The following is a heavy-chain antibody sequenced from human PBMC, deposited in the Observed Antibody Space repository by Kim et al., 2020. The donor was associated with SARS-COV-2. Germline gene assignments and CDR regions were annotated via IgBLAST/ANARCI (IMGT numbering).Heavy chain of an antibody. V-gene: IGHV1-18*01. J-gene: IGHJ2*01. CDR1: GYTFTSYY. CDR3: ARGRDYFENGVYIHWFSDV. CDR2: ISAYNGIT. D-gene: IGHD2-8*01. Sequence: ASVKVSCKASGYTFTSYYVNWVRQAPGQGLEWMGSISAYNGITDYAQKFQGRVTMTTDTSTSTAYMELRSLTSDDTAVYYCARGRDYFENGVYIHWFSDVWGRGTQVTVSS.